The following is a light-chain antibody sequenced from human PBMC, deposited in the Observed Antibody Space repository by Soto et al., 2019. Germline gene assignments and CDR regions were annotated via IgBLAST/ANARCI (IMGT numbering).Light chain of an antibody. V-gene: IGLV2-23*01. J-gene: IGLJ1*01. CDR1: SSDVGSYNL. CDR3: CSYAGSRYYV. CDR2: EGS. Sequence: QSVLTQPASVSGSPGQSITISCTGTSSDVGSYNLVSWYQQHPGKAPKLMSYEGSKRPSGVSNRFSGSKSGNTASLTISGLQAEDEADYYCCSYAGSRYYVFGTGTKVTVL.